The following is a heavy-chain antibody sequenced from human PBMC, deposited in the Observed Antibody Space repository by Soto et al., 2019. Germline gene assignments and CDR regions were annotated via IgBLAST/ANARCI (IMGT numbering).Heavy chain of an antibody. J-gene: IGHJ4*02. V-gene: IGHV3-7*05. D-gene: IGHD1-26*01. CDR1: GFTFTSYW. CDR2: IKQDGTSK. CDR3: SSISFIFREWDFDS. Sequence: EVQLVESGGGLVQPGGSLRLSCAASGFTFTSYWMSWVRQAPGKGLEWVANIKQDGTSKYYADSVKGRFTVSRDNGKSSIYLQMDILRDDDSAVYRCSSISFIFREWDFDSWGQGTLVTVSS.